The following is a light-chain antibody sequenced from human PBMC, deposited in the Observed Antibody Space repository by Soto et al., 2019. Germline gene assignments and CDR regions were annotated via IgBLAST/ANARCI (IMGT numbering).Light chain of an antibody. Sequence: IVVTQSPCAVSLSREARAPLSWRASQSVSRNLAWYQQKPGQAPRLLIYGASNRATGIPDRFSGSGSGTDFTLTISRLAPEDFAVYYCEPYGSSGTFGQGTKVDIK. CDR1: QSVSRN. V-gene: IGKV3-20*01. CDR2: GAS. J-gene: IGKJ1*01. CDR3: EPYGSSGT.